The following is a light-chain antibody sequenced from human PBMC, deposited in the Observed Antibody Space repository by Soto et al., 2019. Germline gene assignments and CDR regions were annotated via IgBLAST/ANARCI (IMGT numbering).Light chain of an antibody. CDR2: GAS. CDR1: QSVSSSS. CDR3: QQYGSSLQT. J-gene: IGKJ1*01. V-gene: IGKV3-20*01. Sequence: EIVLTQSAGTLSLSPRERATLSCRVSQSVSSSSLAWYQQKPGQAPRLLIYGASSRATGIPDRFSGSASGTDFTLTISRLEPEDFAVYYCQQYGSSLQTFGQGTMVDI.